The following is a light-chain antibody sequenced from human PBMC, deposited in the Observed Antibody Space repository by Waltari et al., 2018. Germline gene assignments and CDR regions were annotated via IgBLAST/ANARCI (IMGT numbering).Light chain of an antibody. J-gene: IGKJ1*01. CDR2: AAS. Sequence: DIQMTQSPSSLSASVGDRVTITCRASQSIDNYVNWYQQKPGKATKRLIFAASRLQSGVPARFSGSGSGTEFTLSISTLQPEDFATYFCQQSDSVPRTFGQGTRVEI. V-gene: IGKV1-39*01. CDR3: QQSDSVPRT. CDR1: QSIDNY.